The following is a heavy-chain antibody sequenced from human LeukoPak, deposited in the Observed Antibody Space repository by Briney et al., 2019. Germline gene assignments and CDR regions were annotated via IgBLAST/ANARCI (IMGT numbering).Heavy chain of an antibody. D-gene: IGHD3-16*01. CDR1: GFTFSDYY. CDR2: ISSSGSTI. CDR3: ARIHGYRRLGRHGGFDY. J-gene: IGHJ4*02. Sequence: PGGSLRLSCAASGFTFSDYYMSWLRQAPGKGLEGVSYISSSGSTIYYADPAKGRFTISRDNAKNSLYLQMNSLRAEDTAVYYCARIHGYRRLGRHGGFDYWGQGTLVTVSS. V-gene: IGHV3-11*04.